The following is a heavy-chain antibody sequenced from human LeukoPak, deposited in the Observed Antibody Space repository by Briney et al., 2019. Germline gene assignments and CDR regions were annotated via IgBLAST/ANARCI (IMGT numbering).Heavy chain of an antibody. CDR2: IIPIFGIA. J-gene: IGHJ5*02. V-gene: IGHV1-69*04. CDR1: GGTFSSYA. Sequence: SVKVSRKASGGTFSSYAISWVRQAPGQGLEWMGRIIPIFGIANYAQKFQGRVTITADKSTSTAYMELSSLRSEDTAVYYCARDPSIAAAAINWFDPWGQGTLVTVSS. CDR3: ARDPSIAAAAINWFDP. D-gene: IGHD6-13*01.